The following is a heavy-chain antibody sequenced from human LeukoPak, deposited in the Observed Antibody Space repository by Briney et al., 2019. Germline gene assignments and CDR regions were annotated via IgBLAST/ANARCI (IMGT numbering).Heavy chain of an antibody. Sequence: PSETLSLTCTVSGGSISSSSYYWGWIRQPPGKGLEWIGSIYYSGSTYYNPSLKSRVTISVDTSKNQFSLKLSSVTAADTAVYYCARGEVVAAIYAVLGYFDLWGRAPWSLSPQ. CDR3: ARGEVVAAIYAVLGYFDL. V-gene: IGHV4-39*07. CDR1: GGSISSSSYY. J-gene: IGHJ2*01. D-gene: IGHD2-15*01. CDR2: IYYSGST.